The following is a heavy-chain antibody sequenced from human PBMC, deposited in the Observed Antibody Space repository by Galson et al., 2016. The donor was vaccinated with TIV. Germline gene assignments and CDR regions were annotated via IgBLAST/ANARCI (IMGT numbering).Heavy chain of an antibody. J-gene: IGHJ4*02. CDR3: AKDLAVWGSFYGALDY. CDR1: GFTFSDYH. Sequence: SLRLSCAASGFTFSDYHMSWLRRTPGKGLEWIAHITSGASSRYYAESVKGRFTISRDDAKNSLFLQMNSLRIDDTAVYYCAKDLAVWGSFYGALDYWGPGTVVSVSS. CDR2: ITSGASSR. V-gene: IGHV3-11*01. D-gene: IGHD2/OR15-2a*01.